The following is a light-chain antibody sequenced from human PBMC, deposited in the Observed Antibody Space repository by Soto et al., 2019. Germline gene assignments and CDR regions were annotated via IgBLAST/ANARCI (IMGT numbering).Light chain of an antibody. CDR1: QGIRKD. V-gene: IGKV1-17*01. Sequence: DIQMTQSPSSMSASVGYRVTITCRASQGIRKDLGWYQQKPGKAPKRLIYAASSLQSGVPSRFSGSGSGTEFTLTISSLQPEDFATYYFLQHNSYPFTFGPGTKVDIK. CDR2: AAS. J-gene: IGKJ3*01. CDR3: LQHNSYPFT.